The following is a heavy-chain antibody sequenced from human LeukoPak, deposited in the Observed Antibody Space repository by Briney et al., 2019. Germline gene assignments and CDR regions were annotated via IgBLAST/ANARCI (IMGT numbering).Heavy chain of an antibody. D-gene: IGHD5-12*01. J-gene: IGHJ4*02. V-gene: IGHV3-30-3*01. CDR1: GFTFSSYA. CDR2: ISYDGSDK. CDR3: ARPYGGYVDYYFDY. Sequence: GGSLRLSCAASGFTFSSYAMDWVRQAPGKGLEWVAVISYDGSDKYYADSVKGRFTNSRDNSKNTLYLQMNSLRTEDTAVYYCARPYGGYVDYYFDYWGQGTLVTVSS.